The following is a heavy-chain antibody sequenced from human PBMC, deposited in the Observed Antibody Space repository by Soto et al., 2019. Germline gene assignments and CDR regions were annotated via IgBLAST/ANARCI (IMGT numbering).Heavy chain of an antibody. CDR1: GYSFTSYW. CDR3: ARIVGGYCSGGSCTNYYYYYGMDV. Sequence: GESLKISCKGSGYSFTSYWIGWVRQMPGKGLEWMGIIYPGDSDTRYSPSFQGQVTIPADKSISTAYLQWSSLKASDTAMYYCARIVGGYCSGGSCTNYYYYYGMDVWGQGTTVTVSS. D-gene: IGHD2-15*01. CDR2: IYPGDSDT. J-gene: IGHJ6*02. V-gene: IGHV5-51*01.